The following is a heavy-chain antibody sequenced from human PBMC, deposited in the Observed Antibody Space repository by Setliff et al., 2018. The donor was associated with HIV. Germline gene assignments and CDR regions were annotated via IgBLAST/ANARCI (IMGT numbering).Heavy chain of an antibody. Sequence: PSETLSLTCTVSGGSISSSSYYWGWIRQPPGKGLEWIGSTYYSGSTYYNPSLKSRVTISVDTSKNQFSLKLSSVTAADTAVYYCASLDGSESPYIYYYYMDVWGKGTAVTVS. CDR3: ASLDGSESPYIYYYYMDV. CDR2: TYYSGST. J-gene: IGHJ6*03. V-gene: IGHV4-39*01. CDR1: GGSISSSSYY. D-gene: IGHD3-10*01.